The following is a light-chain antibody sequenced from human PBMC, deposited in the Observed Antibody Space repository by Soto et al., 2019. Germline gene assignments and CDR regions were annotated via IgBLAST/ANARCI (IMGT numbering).Light chain of an antibody. J-gene: IGKJ1*01. V-gene: IGKV1-39*01. CDR1: QSIGIY. Sequence: SSLSASVGDRVTITCRASQSIGIYLNWYQKKPVTAPKLLIHAASTLQSGVPSRFSGSGSGTEFTLTISILQSDYFATYYCQQYSSYPTFGQGTKVDI. CDR3: QQYSSYPT. CDR2: AAS.